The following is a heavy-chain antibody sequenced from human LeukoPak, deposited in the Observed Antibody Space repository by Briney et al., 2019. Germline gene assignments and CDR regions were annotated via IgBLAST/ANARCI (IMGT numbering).Heavy chain of an antibody. CDR1: GGSISSDNYY. J-gene: IGHJ4*02. CDR3: ARIEAASSVFFDY. V-gene: IGHV4-30-4*08. CDR2: IYYSGST. Sequence: SQTLSLTCTVSGGSISSDNYYWTWIRQPPGKGLEWIGYIYYSGSTYYNPSLKSRVTMSIDTSKNQFSLKLSSVTAAGTAVYYCARIEAASSVFFDYWGQGTLVTVSS. D-gene: IGHD6-19*01.